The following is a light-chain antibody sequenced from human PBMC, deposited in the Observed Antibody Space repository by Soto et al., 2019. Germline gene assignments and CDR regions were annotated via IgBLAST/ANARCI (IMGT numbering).Light chain of an antibody. Sequence: EIVSSHPPSTLSVHPGETATLSCRASQSVNSNYLAWYQQHPGQPPRLLIYVISTRDTGIPARFSGSGSGTDFSLTISSLQSEDFAAYYCQQCSKWPITFGQGTRLEIK. CDR2: VIS. CDR1: QSVNSN. V-gene: IGKV3-15*01. J-gene: IGKJ5*01. CDR3: QQCSKWPIT.